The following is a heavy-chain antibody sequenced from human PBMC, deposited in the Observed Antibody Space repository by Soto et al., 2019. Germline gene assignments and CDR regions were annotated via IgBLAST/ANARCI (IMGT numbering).Heavy chain of an antibody. CDR2: IYPGDSDT. CDR1: GYSFTSYW. J-gene: IGHJ3*02. V-gene: IGHV5-51*01. CDR3: ASANYCSSTSCYPGAFDI. D-gene: IGHD2-2*01. Sequence: PGESLKISCKGSGYSFTSYWIGWVRQMPGKGLEWMGIIYPGDSDTRYSPSFQGQVTISADKSISTAYLQWSSLKASDTAMYYCASANYCSSTSCYPGAFDIWGQGTMVT.